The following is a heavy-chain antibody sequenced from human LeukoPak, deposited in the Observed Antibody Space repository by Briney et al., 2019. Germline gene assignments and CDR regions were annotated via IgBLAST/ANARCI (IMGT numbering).Heavy chain of an antibody. J-gene: IGHJ5*02. CDR2: IIPIFGTA. CDR3: ARDSVDIVVVPAAINWFDP. CDR1: GGTFSGYA. D-gene: IGHD2-2*01. V-gene: IGHV1-69*01. Sequence: SVKVSCKASGGTFSGYAISWVRQAPGQGLEWMGGIIPIFGTANYAQKFQGRVTITADESTSTAYMELSSLRSEDTAVYYCARDSVDIVVVPAAINWFDPWGQGTLVTVSS.